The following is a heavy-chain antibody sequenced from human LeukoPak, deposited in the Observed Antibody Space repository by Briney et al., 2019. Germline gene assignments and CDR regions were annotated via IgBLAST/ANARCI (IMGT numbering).Heavy chain of an antibody. D-gene: IGHD4-11*01. CDR3: ARHALYDYSNPADYYYYYMDV. CDR2: INPNSGGT. J-gene: IGHJ6*03. V-gene: IGHV1-2*06. CDR1: GYTFTGYY. Sequence: GASVKVSCKASGYTFTGYYMHCVRQAPGQGLEWMGRINPNSGGTNYAQKFQGRVTMTRDTSISTAYMELSRLRSDDTAVYYCARHALYDYSNPADYYYYYMDVWGKGTTVTVSS.